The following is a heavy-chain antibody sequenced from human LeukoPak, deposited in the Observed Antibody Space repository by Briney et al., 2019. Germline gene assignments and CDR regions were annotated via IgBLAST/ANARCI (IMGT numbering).Heavy chain of an antibody. CDR3: AKDIRIGGAVAGALILTD. J-gene: IGHJ4*02. Sequence: GGSLRLSCAASGFTFSSYAMSWVRQAPGKGLEWVSAISGSGGSTYYADSVKGRFTISRDNAKNSLYLQMNSLRAEDTALYYCAKDIRIGGAVAGALILTDWGQGTLVTVSS. D-gene: IGHD6-19*01. V-gene: IGHV3-23*01. CDR1: GFTFSSYA. CDR2: ISGSGGST.